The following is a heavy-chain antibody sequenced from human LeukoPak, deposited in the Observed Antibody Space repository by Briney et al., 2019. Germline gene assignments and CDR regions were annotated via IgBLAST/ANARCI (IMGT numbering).Heavy chain of an antibody. D-gene: IGHD3-10*01. Sequence: ASVKVSCKASGYTFTDYYMHWVRQAPGQGLEWMGWISPNSGGTKYAQKFQDRVTMTRDTSISTVYMELSRLRSDDTAVYYCARDIVPTMVRGVINDYWGQGTLVTSPQ. CDR3: ARDIVPTMVRGVINDY. J-gene: IGHJ4*02. V-gene: IGHV1-2*02. CDR1: GYTFTDYY. CDR2: ISPNSGGT.